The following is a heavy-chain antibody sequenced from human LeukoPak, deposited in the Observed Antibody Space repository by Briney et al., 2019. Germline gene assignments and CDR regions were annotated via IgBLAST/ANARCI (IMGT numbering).Heavy chain of an antibody. CDR3: ARIVLTGAWYFDY. V-gene: IGHV3-7*05. CDR2: IKYDGGQI. J-gene: IGHJ4*02. D-gene: IGHD7-27*01. Sequence: GGSLRLPCAASVFTSSSYWMSWVRQAPGKGLEWVASIKYDGGQIYFVDSLKGRFTISRDNAKNSLYLQMNSLRAEDTAVYYCARIVLTGAWYFDYWGQGTLVTVSS. CDR1: VFTSSSYW.